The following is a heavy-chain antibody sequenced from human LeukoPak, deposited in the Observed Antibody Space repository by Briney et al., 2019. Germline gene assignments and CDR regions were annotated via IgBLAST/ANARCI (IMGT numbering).Heavy chain of an antibody. CDR3: ATPPECLRYFDWLYY. CDR2: INPSGGST. CDR1: GYTFTSYY. J-gene: IGHJ4*02. V-gene: IGHV1-46*01. D-gene: IGHD3-9*01. Sequence: ASVKVSCKASGYTFTSYYMHWVRQAPGQGLEWMGIINPSGGSTSYAQKFQGRVTMTRDTSTSTVYMELSSLRSEDTAVYYCATPPECLRYFDWLYYWGQGTLVTVSS.